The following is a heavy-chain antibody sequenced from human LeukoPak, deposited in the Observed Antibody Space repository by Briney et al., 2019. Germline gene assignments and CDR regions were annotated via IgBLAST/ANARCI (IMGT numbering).Heavy chain of an antibody. J-gene: IGHJ2*01. CDR3: ARRGFSGYDSWYFDL. Sequence: GGSLRLSCAASGFTFSSYSMNWVRQAPGKGLEWVSSITSSSTYKYYADSLKGRFTISRDNAKNSLYLQMNSLRAEDTAVYYCARRGFSGYDSWYFDLWGRGTLVTVPS. D-gene: IGHD5-12*01. CDR1: GFTFSSYS. V-gene: IGHV3-21*01. CDR2: ITSSSTYK.